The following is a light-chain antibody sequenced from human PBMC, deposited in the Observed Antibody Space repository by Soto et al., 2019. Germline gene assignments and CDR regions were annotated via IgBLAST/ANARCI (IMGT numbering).Light chain of an antibody. CDR2: EVN. CDR1: GSDIGGYNF. J-gene: IGLJ1*01. Sequence: QSALTQPPSASGSPGQSVTISCTGTGSDIGGYNFVSWYQQHPGKVPKLIIYEVNKRPSGVPDRLSGSKSGNTASLTVSGLQADDEADYYCISYAGTNNRYVFGTGTKLTVL. V-gene: IGLV2-8*01. CDR3: ISYAGTNNRYV.